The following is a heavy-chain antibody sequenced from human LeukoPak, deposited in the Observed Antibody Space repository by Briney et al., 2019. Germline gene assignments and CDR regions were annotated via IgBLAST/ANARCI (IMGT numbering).Heavy chain of an antibody. D-gene: IGHD1-14*01. CDR1: GGSFSGFA. Sequence: SVKVSCKASGGSFSGFAISWVRQAPVEGLEWMGRIVPFSGITDYAQKFQGRVTISADTSTSTAYMELSSLRSDDTATHYCLIAAKNFPEFDHWGQGTLVSVS. CDR2: IVPFSGIT. CDR3: LIAAKNFPEFDH. J-gene: IGHJ4*02. V-gene: IGHV1-69*04.